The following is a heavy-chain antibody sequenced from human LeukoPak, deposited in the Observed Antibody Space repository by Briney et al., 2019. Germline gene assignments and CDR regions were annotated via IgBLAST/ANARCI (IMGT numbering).Heavy chain of an antibody. Sequence: GGPLRLSCAASGFSFTKYAMDWVRQAPGKGLEWVAIMSKDGSMRYYADSVKGRFTVSRDNSNNAVYLQMNSLKSKDTAVYYCAGEKFDIWGQGTMVTVSA. CDR1: GFSFTKYA. CDR2: MSKDGSMR. J-gene: IGHJ3*02. CDR3: AGEKFDI. V-gene: IGHV3-30*04.